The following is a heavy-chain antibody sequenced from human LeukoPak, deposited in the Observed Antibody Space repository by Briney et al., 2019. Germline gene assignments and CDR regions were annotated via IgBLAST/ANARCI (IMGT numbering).Heavy chain of an antibody. CDR3: ARQKRDIAARLENWFDP. CDR1: GGSINSSPYY. D-gene: IGHD6-6*01. J-gene: IGHJ5*02. V-gene: IGHV4-39*01. Sequence: SETLSLTCTVSGGSINSSPYYWGWIRQPPGRGLEWIGSIYYSGSTYYNPSLKSRVTISVDTSKNQFSLKLSSVTAADTAVYYCARQKRDIAARLENWFDPWGQGTLVTVSS. CDR2: IYYSGST.